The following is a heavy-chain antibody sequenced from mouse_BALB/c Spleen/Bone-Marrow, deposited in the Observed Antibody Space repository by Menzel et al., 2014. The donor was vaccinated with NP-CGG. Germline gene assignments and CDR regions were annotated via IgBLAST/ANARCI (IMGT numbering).Heavy chain of an antibody. D-gene: IGHD4-1*01. Sequence: QVQLKQSGAKLVMPGASVKMSCKASGYTFTDYWMHWVKQRPGQGLEWIGAIDTSDTYTNYNQKFKGKATLTVDESSSTAYMQLSSLTSEDSAVYFCTRGWDGYYFDYWGQGTTLTVSS. J-gene: IGHJ2*01. CDR2: IDTSDTYT. V-gene: IGHV1-69*01. CDR3: TRGWDGYYFDY. CDR1: GYTFTDYW.